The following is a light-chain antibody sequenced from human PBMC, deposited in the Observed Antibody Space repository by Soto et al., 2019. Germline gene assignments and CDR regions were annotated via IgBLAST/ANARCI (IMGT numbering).Light chain of an antibody. CDR1: QSVTSNY. J-gene: IGKJ5*01. CDR3: QQRSNWPPIT. Sequence: EIVLTQSPGTLSLSPGERATLSCRAIQSVTSNYLAWYQQKPGQAPRLLISGASSRAADIPDRFSGSGSGTDFTLTISSLEPEDAAVYYCQQRSNWPPITFGQGTRLEI. V-gene: IGKV3D-20*02. CDR2: GAS.